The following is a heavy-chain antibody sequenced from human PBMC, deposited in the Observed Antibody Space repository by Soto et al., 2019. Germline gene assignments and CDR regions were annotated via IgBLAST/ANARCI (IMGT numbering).Heavy chain of an antibody. D-gene: IGHD2-2*01. CDR1: GYTFTSYD. CDR2: MNPNSGNT. V-gene: IGHV1-8*01. CDR3: ARDSGSIVVVPAASNWFDP. Sequence: ASVKVSCKASGYTFTSYDINWVRQATGQGLEWMGWMNPNSGNTGYAQKFQGRVTMTRNTSISTAYMELSSLRSEDTAVYYCARDSGSIVVVPAASNWFDPWGQGTLVTVSS. J-gene: IGHJ5*02.